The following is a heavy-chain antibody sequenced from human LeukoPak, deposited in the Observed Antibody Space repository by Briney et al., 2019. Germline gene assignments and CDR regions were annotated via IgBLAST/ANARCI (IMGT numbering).Heavy chain of an antibody. J-gene: IGHJ4*02. CDR1: GYTFTSYG. CDR2: ISAYNGNT. Sequence: ASVKVSCKASGYTFTSYGISWVRQAPGQGLEWMGWISAYNGNTNYAQKLQGRVTMTTDTSTSTAYMELRSLRSDDPAVYYCAKLVTIFGVVTDYYFDYWGRGTLVTVSS. D-gene: IGHD3-3*01. V-gene: IGHV1-18*01. CDR3: AKLVTIFGVVTDYYFDY.